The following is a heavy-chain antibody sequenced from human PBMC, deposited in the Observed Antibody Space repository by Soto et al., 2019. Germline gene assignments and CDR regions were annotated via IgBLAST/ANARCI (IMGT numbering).Heavy chain of an antibody. V-gene: IGHV4-61*08. J-gene: IGHJ4*02. CDR2: IYYSGST. Sequence: SETLSLTCTVSGGSISSGGYYWSWVRQHPGKGLEWIGYIYYSGSTNYSPSLKSRVTISVDTSKNQFSLKLSSVTAADTAVYYCARDIGGYYDSSSYANWGQGTLVTVSS. D-gene: IGHD3-22*01. CDR3: ARDIGGYYDSSSYAN. CDR1: GGSISSGGYY.